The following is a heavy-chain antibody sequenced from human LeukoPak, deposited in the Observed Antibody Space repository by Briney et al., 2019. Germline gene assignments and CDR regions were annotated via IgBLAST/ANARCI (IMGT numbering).Heavy chain of an antibody. D-gene: IGHD2-2*01. CDR2: TYYRSKWYN. CDR1: GDSVSRNNIA. Sequence: SQTLSLTCAISGDSVSRNNIAWNWIRQSPSRGLEWLGRTYYRSKWYNDYAVSVKSRITITPDTSQNQFSLQLNSVTPEDTAVYYCARGRDVVVVPGADFDYWGQGTLVTVSS. J-gene: IGHJ4*02. V-gene: IGHV6-1*01. CDR3: ARGRDVVVVPGADFDY.